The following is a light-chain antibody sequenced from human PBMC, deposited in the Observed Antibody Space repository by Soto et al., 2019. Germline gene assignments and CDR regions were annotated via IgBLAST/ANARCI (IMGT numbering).Light chain of an antibody. CDR2: AAS. Sequence: EIVMTQSPATLSVSPGERATLSCRASQSVSNNLAWYHQKPGQAPRLLIYAASTRATGIPARFSDSGSGTEFTLTISSLQSEDFAVYFCQQYGVSPKTFGQGTKVEIK. CDR3: QQYGVSPKT. CDR1: QSVSNN. J-gene: IGKJ1*01. V-gene: IGKV3-15*01.